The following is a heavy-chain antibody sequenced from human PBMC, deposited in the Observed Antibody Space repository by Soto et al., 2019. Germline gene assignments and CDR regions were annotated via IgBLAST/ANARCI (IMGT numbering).Heavy chain of an antibody. CDR3: ARNRRTYYYDSSGYNPVDY. CDR1: GYSFTSYW. CDR2: IYPGDSDT. D-gene: IGHD3-22*01. J-gene: IGHJ4*02. Sequence: PGESLRISCKGSGYSFTSYWIGWVRQMPGKGLEWMGIIYPGDSDTRYSPSFQGQVTISADKSISTAYLQWSSLKASDTAMYYCARNRRTYYYDSSGYNPVDYWGQGTLVTVSS. V-gene: IGHV5-51*01.